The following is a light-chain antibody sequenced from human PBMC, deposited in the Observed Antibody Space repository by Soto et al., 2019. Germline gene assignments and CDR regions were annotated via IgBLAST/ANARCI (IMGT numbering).Light chain of an antibody. CDR2: GAS. Sequence: EIVLTQSPATLSLSPGERATLSCRTSQSVSSNYLAWYHQKPGQAXXLLIYGASTRATGVPDRFSGTGSGTEFTLTISSLKSEDYAVYYCQQYKSWPPITFGQGTRLEIK. CDR3: QQYKSWPPIT. J-gene: IGKJ5*01. V-gene: IGKV3-15*01. CDR1: QSVSSN.